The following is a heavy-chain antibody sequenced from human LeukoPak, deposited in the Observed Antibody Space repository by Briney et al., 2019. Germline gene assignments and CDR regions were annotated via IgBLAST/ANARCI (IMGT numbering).Heavy chain of an antibody. Sequence: SETLSLTCAVYGGSFSGYYWSWIRQPPGKGLEWIGEINHSGSTNYNPSLKSRVTISVDTSKNQFSLKLSSVTAADTAVYYCARDERYDIFTGYPGGHAFDIWGQGTMVTVSS. J-gene: IGHJ3*02. CDR3: ARDERYDIFTGYPGGHAFDI. D-gene: IGHD3-9*01. CDR1: GGSFSGYY. V-gene: IGHV4-34*01. CDR2: INHSGST.